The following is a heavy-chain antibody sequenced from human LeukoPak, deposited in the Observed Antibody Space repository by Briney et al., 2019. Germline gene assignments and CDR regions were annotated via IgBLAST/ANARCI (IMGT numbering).Heavy chain of an antibody. CDR1: GGSFSGYY. V-gene: IGHV4-34*01. D-gene: IGHD3-3*01. Sequence: SETLSLTCAVYGGSFSGYYWSWIRQPPGKGLEWIGEINHSGSTNYNPSLKSRVTISVDTSKNQFSLKLSSVTAADTAVYYCASAEYDFWSGYHGPFDYWGQGTLVTVSS. CDR3: ASAEYDFWSGYHGPFDY. J-gene: IGHJ4*02. CDR2: INHSGST.